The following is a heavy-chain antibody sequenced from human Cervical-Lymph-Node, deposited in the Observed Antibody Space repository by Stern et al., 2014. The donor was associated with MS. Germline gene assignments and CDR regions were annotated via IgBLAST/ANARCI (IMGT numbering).Heavy chain of an antibody. CDR1: GFSFPDYY. J-gene: IGHJ5*01. Sequence: VQLVQSGGGLVKPGGSLRLSCATSGFSFPDYYMTWIRQAPGKGLEWLSYISSSGDLIHYADSVRGRFTISRDNAKNSLYLQMNSLRAEDTAVYYCMRALGSYDDSWGQGTLVTVSS. V-gene: IGHV3-11*01. CDR2: ISSSGDLI. CDR3: MRALGSYDDS. D-gene: IGHD3-10*01.